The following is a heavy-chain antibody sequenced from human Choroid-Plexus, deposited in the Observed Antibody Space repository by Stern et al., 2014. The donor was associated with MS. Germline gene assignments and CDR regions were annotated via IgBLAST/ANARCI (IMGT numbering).Heavy chain of an antibody. Sequence: VHLVESGGGVAQPGRPLILSCAASGFTFSNFGMHWVRQAPGKGLERVALISYDGSAKYYADSVKGRFTIFRDNSKNTLYMHMNSLRAEDTAVYYCAKDRQWSTYFFDYWGQGSLVTVSS. J-gene: IGHJ4*02. CDR3: AKDRQWSTYFFDY. CDR1: GFTFSNFG. CDR2: ISYDGSAK. D-gene: IGHD2-15*01. V-gene: IGHV3-30*18.